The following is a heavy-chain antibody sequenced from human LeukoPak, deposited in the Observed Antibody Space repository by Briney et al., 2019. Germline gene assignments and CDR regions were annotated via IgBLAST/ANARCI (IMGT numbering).Heavy chain of an antibody. V-gene: IGHV3-7*01. CDR1: GFTFSSYG. CDR2: IKQDGSEK. J-gene: IGHJ6*03. Sequence: GGSLRLSCAASGFTFSSYGMHWVRQAPGKGLEWVANIKQDGSEKYYVDSVKGRFTISRDHAKSSLYLQMNSLRAEDTAVYYCARVRRAFTDYYCMDVWGKGTTVTVSS. D-gene: IGHD3-16*01. CDR3: ARVRRAFTDYYCMDV.